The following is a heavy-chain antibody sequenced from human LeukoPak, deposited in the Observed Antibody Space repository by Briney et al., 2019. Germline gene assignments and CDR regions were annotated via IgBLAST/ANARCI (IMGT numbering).Heavy chain of an antibody. CDR2: ISAYNGNT. J-gene: IGHJ4*02. CDR1: GYTFTSYG. V-gene: IGHV1-18*01. D-gene: IGHD3-10*01. CDR3: ARDRGVVWFGELLHFDY. Sequence: ASVKVSCKASGYTFTSYGISWVRQAPGQGLEWMGWISAYNGNTNYAQKLQGRVTMTTDTSTSTAYMELRSLRSDDTAVYYCARDRGVVWFGELLHFDYWGQGTLVTVPS.